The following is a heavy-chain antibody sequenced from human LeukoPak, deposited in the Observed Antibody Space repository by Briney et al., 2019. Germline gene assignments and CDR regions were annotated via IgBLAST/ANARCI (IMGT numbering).Heavy chain of an antibody. V-gene: IGHV3-48*03. CDR3: ARVHAMAYYYGMDV. J-gene: IGHJ6*02. D-gene: IGHD5-24*01. CDR2: ISSSGSTI. Sequence: GGSLRLSCAASGFTFSSYEMNWVRQAPGKGLEWASYISSSGSTIYYADSVKGRFTISRDNAKNSLYLQMNSLRAEDTAVYYCARVHAMAYYYGMDVWGQGTTVTVSS. CDR1: GFTFSSYE.